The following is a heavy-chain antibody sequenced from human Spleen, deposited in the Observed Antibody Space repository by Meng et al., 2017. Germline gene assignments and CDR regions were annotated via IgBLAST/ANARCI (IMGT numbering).Heavy chain of an antibody. J-gene: IGHJ4*02. CDR2: TNSRSGAP. V-gene: IGHV1-46*01. D-gene: IGHD2-21*01. CDR3: AKEIVVVVAAERGLHY. CDR1: AYSVTDYV. Sequence: QVQLVQSGAEVKKAGAAVKVSCKASAYSVTDYVVHWVRQAPGQGLEWLGVTNSRSGAPTYEPKFQGILTMTRDTSTSTVSMELSSLRSEDTAVYFCAKEIVVVVAAERGLHYWGQGTLVTVSS.